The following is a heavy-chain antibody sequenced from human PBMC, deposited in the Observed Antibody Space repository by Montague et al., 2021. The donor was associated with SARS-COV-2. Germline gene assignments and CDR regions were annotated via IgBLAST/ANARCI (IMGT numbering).Heavy chain of an antibody. Sequence: SETLSLTCTVSGDSTRTNNWSWIRQPPGKGLEWIGYVDKSGNADYNPSLKSRVTISLDTSKKQFSLKLNSVTSADTAVYYCTSGEGNYGWRYYFDYWGQGTLVTVSS. V-gene: IGHV4-59*01. CDR2: VDKSGNA. CDR1: GDSTRTNN. J-gene: IGHJ4*02. CDR3: TSGEGNYGWRYYFDY. D-gene: IGHD3-10*01.